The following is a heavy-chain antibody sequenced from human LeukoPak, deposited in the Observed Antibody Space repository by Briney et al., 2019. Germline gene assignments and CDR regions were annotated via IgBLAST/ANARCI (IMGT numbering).Heavy chain of an antibody. J-gene: IGHJ6*02. CDR2: IKQDGSEK. Sequence: GGSLRLSCAASGFTFSSYWMSWVRQAPGKGLEWVANIKQDGSEKYYVDSVKGRFTISRDNAKNSLYLQMNSLRAEDTALYYCAKDMEVADLYYYYGMDVWGQGTTVTVSS. CDR1: GFTFSSYW. CDR3: AKDMEVADLYYYYGMDV. V-gene: IGHV3-7*03. D-gene: IGHD6-19*01.